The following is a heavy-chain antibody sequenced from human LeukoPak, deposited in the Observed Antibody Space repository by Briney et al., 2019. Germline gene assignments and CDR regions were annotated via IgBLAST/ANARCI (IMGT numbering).Heavy chain of an antibody. Sequence: GGSLRLSCAASGFIFNNYGLIWVRQAPGKGLEWVSAISNDGGGTQYAEFVKGRFTISRDNSKNTLFLQMNSLRAEDTALYYCAKGSSGYFADPWGQGTLVTVSS. D-gene: IGHD3-22*01. CDR1: GFIFNNYG. CDR2: ISNDGGGT. CDR3: AKGSSGYFADP. J-gene: IGHJ5*02. V-gene: IGHV3-23*01.